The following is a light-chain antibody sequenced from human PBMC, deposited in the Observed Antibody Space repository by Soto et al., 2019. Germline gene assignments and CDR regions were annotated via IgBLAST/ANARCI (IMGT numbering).Light chain of an antibody. Sequence: QSALTQPASVSGSPGQSITISCTGTASDVGGYNYVSWYQQHPGKALKLMIHAVSNRPSGISSRFSGSKSGNTASLTISGLQSEDEADYFCCSYTSRTTYVFGTGTKVTVL. CDR1: ASDVGGYNY. CDR2: AVS. CDR3: CSYTSRTTYV. V-gene: IGLV2-14*01. J-gene: IGLJ1*01.